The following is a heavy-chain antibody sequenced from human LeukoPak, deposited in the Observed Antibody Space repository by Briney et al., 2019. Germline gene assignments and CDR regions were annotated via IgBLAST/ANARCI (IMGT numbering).Heavy chain of an antibody. V-gene: IGHV1-18*01. CDR2: ISAYNGNT. CDR1: GYTFTSYG. D-gene: IGHD2-2*01. J-gene: IGHJ5*02. Sequence: ASVKVSCKASGYTFTSYGISWVRLAPGQGLEWMGWISAYNGNTNYAQKLQGRVTMTTDTSTSTAYMELRSLRSDDTAVYYCARSLGYCSSTSCSPHGNWFDPWGQGTLVTVSS. CDR3: ARSLGYCSSTSCSPHGNWFDP.